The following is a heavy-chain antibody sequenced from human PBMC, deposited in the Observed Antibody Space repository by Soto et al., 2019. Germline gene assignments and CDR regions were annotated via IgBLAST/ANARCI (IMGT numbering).Heavy chain of an antibody. V-gene: IGHV2-5*01. J-gene: IGHJ4*02. D-gene: IGHD5-18*01. CDR1: GFSLSTSGVG. CDR2: IHWNDDK. CDR3: ARNEYTYAVDN. Sequence: SGPTLVNPTQTLTLTCTFSGFSLSTSGVGVGWIRQPPGKALEWLALIHWNDDKQYSPSLKSRLTITRDTPRNHVVLTMTNMDPVDTATYYCARNEYTYAVDNWGQGTLVTVSS.